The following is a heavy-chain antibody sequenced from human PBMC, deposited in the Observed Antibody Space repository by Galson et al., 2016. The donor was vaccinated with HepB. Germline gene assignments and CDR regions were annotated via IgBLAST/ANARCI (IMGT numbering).Heavy chain of an antibody. CDR3: ATDLGTRSWGGWLDP. CDR2: IFTGDGQT. Sequence: SVKVSCKASGHSFTSNIVHWVRQAPGQRLEWMGWIFTGDGQTRYSQNFQGRLNFISDTSASTAYMELSRLTAEDTAVYYCATDLGTRSWGGWLDPWGQGTLVIVSS. CDR1: GHSFTSNI. V-gene: IGHV1-3*04. D-gene: IGHD2-2*01. J-gene: IGHJ5*02.